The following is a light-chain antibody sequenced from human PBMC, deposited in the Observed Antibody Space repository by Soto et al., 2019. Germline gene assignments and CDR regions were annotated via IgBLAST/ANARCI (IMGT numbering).Light chain of an antibody. CDR2: GAS. V-gene: IGKV3-20*01. CDR3: QQYGSSPRT. CDR1: QNVSSTF. Sequence: EIVLTQSPGTLSLSPGERATLSCRASQNVSSTFLAWYQQKPGQAPRLLICGASSRATGILDRFSGSGSGTDFTLTISRLEPEDFAVYYCQQYGSSPRTFGQGTKVEIK. J-gene: IGKJ1*01.